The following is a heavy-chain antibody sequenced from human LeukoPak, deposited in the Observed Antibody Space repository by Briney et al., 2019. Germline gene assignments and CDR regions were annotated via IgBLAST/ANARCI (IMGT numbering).Heavy chain of an antibody. CDR3: AGYYNSGSPADY. D-gene: IGHD6-25*01. J-gene: IGHJ4*02. CDR2: IYHGGST. V-gene: IGHV4-4*02. CDR1: GGSISSTDW. Sequence: SGTLSLTCAVSGGSISSTDWWSWVRQPPGKGLEWIGQIYHGGSTNFNPSLKSRVTISVDKSKNRFSLKLTSVTAADTAVYFCAGYYNSGSPADYWGQGTLVTVSS.